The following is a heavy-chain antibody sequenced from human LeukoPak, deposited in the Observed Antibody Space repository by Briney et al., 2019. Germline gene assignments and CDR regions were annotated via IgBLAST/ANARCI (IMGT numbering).Heavy chain of an antibody. CDR2: IKSKTDGGTT. D-gene: IGHD3-9*01. CDR1: GFTFSNAW. Sequence: GGSLRLSCAASGFTFSNAWMSWVRQAPGKGLEWVGRIKSKTDGGTTEYAAPLKGRFTISRDDSKNTLYLQMNSLKTEDTAVYYCTTDHGRGLYDILTGYYYNYWGQGTLVTVSS. J-gene: IGHJ4*02. V-gene: IGHV3-15*01. CDR3: TTDHGRGLYDILTGYYYNY.